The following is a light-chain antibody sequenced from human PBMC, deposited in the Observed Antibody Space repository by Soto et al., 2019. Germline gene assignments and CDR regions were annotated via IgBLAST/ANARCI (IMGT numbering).Light chain of an antibody. CDR2: AAS. Sequence: DIQMTQSPSSLSASVGDRVTITCRASQSISSYLNWYQQKPGKAPKLLIYAASSLQSGVPSRFSGSGSGTDFTLTISSLQPEDFATYYCQQYYRYPRTFGPGPKVHI. V-gene: IGKV1-39*01. CDR1: QSISSY. J-gene: IGKJ1*01. CDR3: QQYYRYPRT.